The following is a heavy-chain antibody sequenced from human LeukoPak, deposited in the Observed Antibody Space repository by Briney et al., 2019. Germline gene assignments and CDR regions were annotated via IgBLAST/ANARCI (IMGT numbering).Heavy chain of an antibody. CDR1: GGSISSGSYY. J-gene: IGHJ4*02. CDR2: IFTRGTT. CDR3: ARSSLAVYFDY. Sequence: SETLSLTCTVSGGSISSGSYYWNWIRQPVGKRLEWLGHIFTRGTTNYNASLASRLTISLDTAKNQFSLSLSSVTAADTAMYFCARSSLAVYFDYWGQGTLVTASS. V-gene: IGHV4-61*09.